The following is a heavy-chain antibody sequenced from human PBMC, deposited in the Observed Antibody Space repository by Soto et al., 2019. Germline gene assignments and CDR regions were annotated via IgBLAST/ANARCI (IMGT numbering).Heavy chain of an antibody. D-gene: IGHD2-21*02. J-gene: IGHJ5*02. CDR2: IYHTGST. CDR1: GASISSTYW. V-gene: IGHV4-4*02. CDR3: ATLPPRIEVVVTPIPT. Sequence: QVQLRESGPGLVKPSGTLSLTCVVSGASISSTYWWSWVRQPPGKGLEWIGEIYHTGSTKYNPSPKSRVTISIAKSHNASSLKLNSVTAADPAVYYCATLPPRIEVVVTPIPTWGQGILVTVSS.